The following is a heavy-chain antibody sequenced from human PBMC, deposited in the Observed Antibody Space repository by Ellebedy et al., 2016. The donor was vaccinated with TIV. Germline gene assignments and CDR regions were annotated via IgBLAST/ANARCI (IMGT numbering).Heavy chain of an antibody. CDR1: GFTFSSYA. CDR2: ISGSGGST. Sequence: GGSLRLSXAASGFTFSSYAMSWVRQAPGKGLEWVSAISGSGGSTYYADSVKGRFTISRDNSKNTLYLQMNSLRAEDTAVYYCAKVSCYSSGCIYYYYYGMDVWGQGTTVTVSS. CDR3: AKVSCYSSGCIYYYYYGMDV. J-gene: IGHJ6*02. D-gene: IGHD6-19*01. V-gene: IGHV3-23*01.